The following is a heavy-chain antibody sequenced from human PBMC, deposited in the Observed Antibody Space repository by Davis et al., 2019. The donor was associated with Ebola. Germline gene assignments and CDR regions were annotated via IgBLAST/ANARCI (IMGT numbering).Heavy chain of an antibody. CDR1: GYTFTNYG. CDR3: ARVGNLVLDY. Sequence: AASVKVSCKASGYTFTNYGITWVRQAPGQGLEWMGWINPHNGNTNYAQNVQGRVIMTSDTATTTAYMEVGSLRSDDTAVYYCARVGNLVLDYWGQGTLVTVSS. CDR2: INPHNGNT. D-gene: IGHD6-6*01. V-gene: IGHV1-18*04. J-gene: IGHJ4*02.